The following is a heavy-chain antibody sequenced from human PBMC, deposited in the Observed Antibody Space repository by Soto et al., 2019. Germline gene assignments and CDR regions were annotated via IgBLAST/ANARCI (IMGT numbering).Heavy chain of an antibody. CDR2: ISWNSGSI. V-gene: IGHV3-9*01. J-gene: IGHJ4*02. CDR1: GFTFDDYA. CDR3: AKDIGGRVAGYFDY. D-gene: IGHD6-19*01. Sequence: EVQLVESGGGLVQPGGSLRLSCAASGFTFDDYAMHWVRQAPGKGLEWVSGISWNSGSIGYADSVKGRFTISRDNAKNSLYLQMNSLRAEDTALYYCAKDIGGRVAGYFDYWGQGTLVTVSS.